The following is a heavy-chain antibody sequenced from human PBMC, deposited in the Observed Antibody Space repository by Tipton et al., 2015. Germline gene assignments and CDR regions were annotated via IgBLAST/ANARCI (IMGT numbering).Heavy chain of an antibody. Sequence: SLRLSCAASGFTFSNYAMSWVRQAPGKGLEWVSGISVSGGSTYYADSARGRFTISRDNSKSTLYLQMISLSAEDTAVYYCAKCDTTMIFFHYWGRGTLVTVSS. CDR2: ISVSGGST. CDR1: GFTFSNYA. D-gene: IGHD5-18*01. V-gene: IGHV3-23*01. J-gene: IGHJ4*02. CDR3: AKCDTTMIFFHY.